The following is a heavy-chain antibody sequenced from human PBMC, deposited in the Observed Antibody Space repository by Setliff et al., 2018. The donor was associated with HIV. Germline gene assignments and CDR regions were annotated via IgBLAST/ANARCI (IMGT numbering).Heavy chain of an antibody. J-gene: IGHJ6*03. CDR1: GGSISSSSYY. D-gene: IGHD3-10*01. CDR3: VRTGSSTSWGVYYYYYMDI. V-gene: IGHV4-39*07. CDR2: INYSGST. Sequence: SETLSLTCTVSGGSISSSSYYWGWIRQPPGKGLEWIGSINYSGSTYYNPSLKSRVTISVDTSKNQFSLKLRSVTAADTAVYYCVRTGSSTSWGVYYYYYMDIWGKGSTVTVSS.